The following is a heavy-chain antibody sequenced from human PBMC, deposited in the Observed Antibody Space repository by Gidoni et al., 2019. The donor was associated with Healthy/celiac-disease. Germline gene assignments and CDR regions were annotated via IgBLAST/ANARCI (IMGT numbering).Heavy chain of an antibody. CDR1: GFSLSTSGVG. J-gene: IGHJ5*02. CDR2: IYWNDDK. Sequence: QITLKESGPTLVKPTQTLTLTCTFSGFSLSTSGVGVGWIRQPPGKALELLALIYWNDDKRYSPSLKSRLTITKYTSKNQVVLTMTNMDPVDTATYCCTHRRRGAAAGNWFDPWGQGTLVTVSS. CDR3: THRRRGAAAGNWFDP. D-gene: IGHD6-13*01. V-gene: IGHV2-5*01.